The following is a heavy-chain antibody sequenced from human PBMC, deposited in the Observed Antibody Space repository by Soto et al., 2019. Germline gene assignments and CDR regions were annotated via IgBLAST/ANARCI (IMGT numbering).Heavy chain of an antibody. D-gene: IGHD1-1*01. Sequence: QVQLVESGGGLVKPGGSLRLSCAASGFTFSDYYMSWIRQAPGKGLEWLSYISSNGKYTKYAASVKGRSTISRDNAKKSLYLQINNLRAEDTAIYYCARDEEESQLGGYFDYWGQGTLVTVS. J-gene: IGHJ4*02. CDR3: ARDEEESQLGGYFDY. V-gene: IGHV3-11*05. CDR2: ISSNGKYT. CDR1: GFTFSDYY.